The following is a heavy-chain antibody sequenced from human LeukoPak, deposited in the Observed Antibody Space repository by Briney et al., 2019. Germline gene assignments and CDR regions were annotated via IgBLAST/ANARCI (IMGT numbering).Heavy chain of an antibody. J-gene: IGHJ4*02. V-gene: IGHV3-23*01. CDR3: AKVGFSEMEWLLYSDH. CDR1: GLTFSSYA. CDR2: ISGSSGHT. Sequence: PGGSLRLSCAASGLTFSSYAMSWVRQAPGKGLECLSAISGSSGHTYYADSVKGRFTISRDNSKNTLYLQMNSLRAEDTAVYYCAKVGFSEMEWLLYSDHWGQGTLVTVSS. D-gene: IGHD3-3*01.